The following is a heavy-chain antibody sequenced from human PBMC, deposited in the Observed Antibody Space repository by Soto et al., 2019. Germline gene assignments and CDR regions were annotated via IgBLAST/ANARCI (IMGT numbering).Heavy chain of an antibody. V-gene: IGHV1-69*13. CDR2: IIPIFGTA. CDR1: GGTVSSYA. Sequence: ASVKVSCKASGGTVSSYAISWVRQAPGQGLEWMGGIIPIFGTANYAQKFQGRVTITADESTSTAYMELSSLRSEDTAVYYCAAYCTNGVCKKNYYGMDVWGQGTTVTVSS. J-gene: IGHJ6*02. D-gene: IGHD2-8*01. CDR3: AAYCTNGVCKKNYYGMDV.